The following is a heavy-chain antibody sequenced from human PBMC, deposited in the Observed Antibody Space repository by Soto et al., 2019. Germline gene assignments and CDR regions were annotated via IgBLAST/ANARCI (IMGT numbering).Heavy chain of an antibody. CDR1: GGTFSSYA. CDR3: ARDLKDRGGFDY. Sequence: QVQLVQSGAEVKKPGSSVKVSCKASGGTFSSYAISWVRQAPGQGLEWMGGIIPIFGTANYAQKLQGRVTITADESTSTAYMELSSLRTEDTAVYYCARDLKDRGGFDYWGQGTLVTVSS. V-gene: IGHV1-69*01. D-gene: IGHD3-10*01. J-gene: IGHJ4*02. CDR2: IIPIFGTA.